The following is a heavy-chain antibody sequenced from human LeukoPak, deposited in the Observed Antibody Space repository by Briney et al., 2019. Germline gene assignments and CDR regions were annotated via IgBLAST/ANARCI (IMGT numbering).Heavy chain of an antibody. CDR3: AKDRLGAMLYFDS. J-gene: IGHJ4*02. Sequence: PGGSLRLSCAASGFNFSSYWMNWVRQAPGKGLEWVANINQDGGEKYYVDSVKDRFTISRDNAKNSLILQMNSLRADDTALYYCAKDRLGAMLYFDSWGQGTLVTVSS. CDR1: GFNFSSYW. CDR2: INQDGGEK. D-gene: IGHD3-16*01. V-gene: IGHV3-7*03.